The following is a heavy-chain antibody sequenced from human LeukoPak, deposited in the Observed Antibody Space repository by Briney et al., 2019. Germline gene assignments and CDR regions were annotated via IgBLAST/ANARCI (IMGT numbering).Heavy chain of an antibody. CDR3: ARQYYYGSGSYLVAYGMDV. J-gene: IGHJ6*04. Sequence: GGSLRLSCAASGLTFSSYRMNWVRQAPGKGLEWVSSIISSSSYIYYADSVKGRFTIYRDNAKNSLYLQINSLRAEDTAVYYCARQYYYGSGSYLVAYGMDVWGKGTTVTVSS. CDR2: IISSSSYI. D-gene: IGHD3-10*01. V-gene: IGHV3-21*01. CDR1: GLTFSSYR.